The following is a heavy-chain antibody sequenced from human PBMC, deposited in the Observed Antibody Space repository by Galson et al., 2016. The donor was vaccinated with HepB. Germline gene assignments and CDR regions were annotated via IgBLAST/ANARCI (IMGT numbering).Heavy chain of an antibody. CDR2: IGYNSTTI. V-gene: IGHV3-48*02. D-gene: IGHD5-12*01. J-gene: IGHJ6*03. CDR3: ARESGYDDLAQYHYYMDV. CDR1: GFTFSTYG. Sequence: SLRLSCAASGFTFSTYGMNWVRQAPGKGLEWVSYIGYNSTTILFADSVKGRFTISRDNAKNSLYLQMNSLRDEDTAVYYCARESGYDDLAQYHYYMDVWGKGTTVTVSS.